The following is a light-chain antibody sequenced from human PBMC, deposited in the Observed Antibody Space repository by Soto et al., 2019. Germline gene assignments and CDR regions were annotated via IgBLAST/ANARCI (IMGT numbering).Light chain of an antibody. V-gene: IGKV1-5*03. J-gene: IGKJ1*01. CDR3: QQYNSYPWT. CDR2: KAS. CDR1: QSISSW. Sequence: DIQMTQSPSTLSASVGDRVTITCRASQSISSWLAWYQQKPGKAPKLLIYKASSLESGVPSRFSGRGSGTEFTPTISSLQPDDFATYYCQQYNSYPWTFGQGTKVEIK.